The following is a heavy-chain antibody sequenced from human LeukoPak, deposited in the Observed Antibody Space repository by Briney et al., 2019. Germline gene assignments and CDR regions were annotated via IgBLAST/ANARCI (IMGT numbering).Heavy chain of an antibody. Sequence: ASVKVSCKASGYTFTSYDINWVRQATGQGLEWMGWMNPNSGNTGYAQKFQDRVTMTRNTSISTAYMELSSLRSEDTAVYYCASQLGGDLYYFDYWGQGTLVTVSS. V-gene: IGHV1-8*01. D-gene: IGHD3-16*01. CDR1: GYTFTSYD. CDR2: MNPNSGNT. CDR3: ASQLGGDLYYFDY. J-gene: IGHJ4*02.